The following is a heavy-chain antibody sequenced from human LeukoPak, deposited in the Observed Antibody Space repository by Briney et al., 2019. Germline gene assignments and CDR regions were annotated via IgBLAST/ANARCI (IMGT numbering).Heavy chain of an antibody. CDR1: DGSISSYY. Sequence: SETQSLTCTVSDGSISSYYWSWIRQPPGKGLEWIGYIYYSGSTNYNPSLKSRVTMSVDTSKKQFSLRLSSVTAADTAVYYCARKPESSGWYDYFDYWGQGTLVTVSS. CDR2: IYYSGST. CDR3: ARKPESSGWYDYFDY. J-gene: IGHJ4*02. V-gene: IGHV4-59*01. D-gene: IGHD6-19*01.